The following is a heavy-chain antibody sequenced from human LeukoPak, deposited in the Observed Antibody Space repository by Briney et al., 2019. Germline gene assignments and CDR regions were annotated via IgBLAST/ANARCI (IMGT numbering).Heavy chain of an antibody. CDR1: GGSFSGYY. Sequence: TSETLSLTCAVYGGSFSGYYWSWIRQPPGKGLEWIGEINHSGSTNYNPSLKSRVTIPVDTSKNQFSLKLSSVTAADTAVYYCARGRSSWYSDYWGQGTLVTVSS. D-gene: IGHD6-13*01. V-gene: IGHV4-34*01. CDR3: ARGRSSWYSDY. J-gene: IGHJ4*02. CDR2: INHSGST.